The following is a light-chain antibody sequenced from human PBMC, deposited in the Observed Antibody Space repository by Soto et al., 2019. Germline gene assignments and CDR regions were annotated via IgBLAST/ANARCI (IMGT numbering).Light chain of an antibody. CDR1: QSVSSSY. V-gene: IGKV3-20*01. Sequence: EIVLTQSPGTLSLSPGERATLSCRASQSVSSSYLAWYQQKPGQAPRLLIYGASSRATGIPDRFSGSGSGTDXXLXISXXEPEDFAVYYCQQYGSSLFTFGPGTKVDIK. CDR3: QQYGSSLFT. CDR2: GAS. J-gene: IGKJ3*01.